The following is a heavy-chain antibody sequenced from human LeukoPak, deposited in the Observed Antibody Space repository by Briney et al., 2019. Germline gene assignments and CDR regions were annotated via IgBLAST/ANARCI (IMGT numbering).Heavy chain of an antibody. CDR3: ARRGSKKSGSGSYRY. V-gene: IGHV4-34*01. CDR1: GGSFSGYY. J-gene: IGHJ4*02. Sequence: SETLSLTCAVYGGSFSGYYWSWIRQPPGQGLEWIGEITHSGSTTYNPSLKSRVTIPVDTSKNQFSLKLSSVTAADTAVYYCARRGSKKSGSGSYRYWGQGTLVTVSS. CDR2: ITHSGST. D-gene: IGHD3-10*01.